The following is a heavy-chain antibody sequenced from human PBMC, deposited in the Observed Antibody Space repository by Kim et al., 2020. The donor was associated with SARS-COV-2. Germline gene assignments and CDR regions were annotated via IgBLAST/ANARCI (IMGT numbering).Heavy chain of an antibody. CDR2: ISYDGSNK. D-gene: IGHD6-13*01. V-gene: IGHV3-30*18. CDR1: GFTFSSYG. CDR3: AKGIAAAGTDYYGMDV. J-gene: IGHJ6*01. Sequence: GGSLRLSCAASGFTFSSYGMHWVRQAPGKGLEWVAVISYDGSNKYYVDSVKGRFTISRDNSKNTLYLQMNSLRAEDTAVYYCAKGIAAAGTDYYGMDVWG.